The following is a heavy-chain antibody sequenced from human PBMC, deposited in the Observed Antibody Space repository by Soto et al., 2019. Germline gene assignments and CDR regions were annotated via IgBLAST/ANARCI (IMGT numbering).Heavy chain of an antibody. V-gene: IGHV3-23*04. Sequence: EVQLVESGGGLVQPGGSLRLSCAASGFTFSSYEMNWVRQAPGKGLEWVSYISSSGGSTYYADSVKGRFTISRDNSKNTLYLQMNSLRAEDTAVYYCAKGYCSSTSCYNYYYYYGMDVWGQGTTVTVSS. J-gene: IGHJ6*02. CDR3: AKGYCSSTSCYNYYYYYGMDV. CDR1: GFTFSSYE. D-gene: IGHD2-2*01. CDR2: ISSSGGST.